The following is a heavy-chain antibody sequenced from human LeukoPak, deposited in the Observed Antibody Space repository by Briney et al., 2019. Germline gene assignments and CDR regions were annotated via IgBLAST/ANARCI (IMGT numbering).Heavy chain of an antibody. D-gene: IGHD4/OR15-4a*01. CDR2: IYTSGST. J-gene: IGHJ4*02. Sequence: SSDPLSLTFPASGGSISSYSWSWIRQPAGKGLEWIGRIYTSGSTNYNPSLKSRVTMSVDTTKNQFSLELSSMTAADTAVYYCARERVEYGGAINYFDYWGQGSLVTVSS. V-gene: IGHV4-4*07. CDR1: GGSISSYS. CDR3: ARERVEYGGAINYFDY.